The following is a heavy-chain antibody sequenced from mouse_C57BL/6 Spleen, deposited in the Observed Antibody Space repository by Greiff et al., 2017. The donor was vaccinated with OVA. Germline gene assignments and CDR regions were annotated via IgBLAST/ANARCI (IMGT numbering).Heavy chain of an antibody. Sequence: EVKLMESGGGLVKPGGSLKLSCAASGFTFSDYGMHWVRQAPEKGLEWVAYISSGSSTIYYADTVKGRFTISRDNAKNTLFLQMTSLRSEDTAMYYCARKANRDFDYWGQGTTLTVSS. CDR1: GFTFSDYG. D-gene: IGHD3-1*01. CDR3: ARKANRDFDY. V-gene: IGHV5-17*01. J-gene: IGHJ2*01. CDR2: ISSGSSTI.